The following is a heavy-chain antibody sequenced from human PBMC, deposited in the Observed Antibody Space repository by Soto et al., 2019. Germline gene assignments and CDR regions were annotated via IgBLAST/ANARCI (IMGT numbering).Heavy chain of an antibody. CDR1: GFTFSSYA. V-gene: IGHV3-23*01. CDR3: AKSRSSSGGSYLAFDI. J-gene: IGHJ3*02. Sequence: GGSLRLSCAASGFTFSSYAMSWVRQAPGKGLEWVSAISGSGGSTYYADSVKGRFTTSRDNSKNTLYLQMNSLRAEDTAVYYCAKSRSSSGGSYLAFDIWGQGTMVTVSS. D-gene: IGHD2-15*01. CDR2: ISGSGGST.